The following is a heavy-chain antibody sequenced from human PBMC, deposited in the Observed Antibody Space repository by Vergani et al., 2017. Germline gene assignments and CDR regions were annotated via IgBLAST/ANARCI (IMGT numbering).Heavy chain of an antibody. V-gene: IGHV4-34*01. Sequence: QVQLQQWGGGLLKPSETLSLTCVVNGGSFTSYNWTWIRQSPGEGLEWVGDIDHTGRPDYNPSLKSRRTMSVAKSRNQFSLTLNSVTATDTAIYFCARVNTETNGHLYYYYYMDVWGQGTAVTVS. CDR1: GGSFTSYN. CDR3: ARVNTETNGHLYYYYYMDV. CDR2: IDHTGRP. J-gene: IGHJ6*03. D-gene: IGHD4-11*01.